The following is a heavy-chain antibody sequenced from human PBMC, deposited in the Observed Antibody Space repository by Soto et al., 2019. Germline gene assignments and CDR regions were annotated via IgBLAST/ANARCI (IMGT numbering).Heavy chain of an antibody. CDR2: IIPIFGTA. D-gene: IGHD3-3*01. V-gene: IGHV1-69*01. J-gene: IGHJ4*02. Sequence: QVQLVQSGAEVKKPGSSVKVSCKASGGTFSSYAISWVRQAPGQGLEWMGGIIPIFGTANYAQKFQGRVTITADESTSTDYMELSSLRSEDTAVYYCARDPARRLLFLEWFSWGQGTLVTVSS. CDR1: GGTFSSYA. CDR3: ARDPARRLLFLEWFS.